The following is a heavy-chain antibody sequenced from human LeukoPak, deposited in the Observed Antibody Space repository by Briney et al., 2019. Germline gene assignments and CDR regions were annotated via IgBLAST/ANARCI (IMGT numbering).Heavy chain of an antibody. Sequence: PGGSLRLSCAASGFTFSSYAMSWVRQAPGKGLEWVGRIKSKTDGGTTDYAAPVKGRFTISRDDSKNTLYLQMNSLKTEDTAVYYCTTGIIYYYDSSGYPRRWGQGTLVTVSS. CDR1: GFTFSSYA. V-gene: IGHV3-15*01. CDR2: IKSKTDGGTT. CDR3: TTGIIYYYDSSGYPRR. D-gene: IGHD3-22*01. J-gene: IGHJ4*02.